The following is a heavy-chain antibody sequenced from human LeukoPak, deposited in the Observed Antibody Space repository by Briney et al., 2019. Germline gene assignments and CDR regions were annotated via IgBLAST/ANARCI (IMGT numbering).Heavy chain of an antibody. Sequence: GASVKVSCKASGYTFTSCGISWVRQAPGQGLEWMGWISAYNGNTNYEQKVQGRVTMTTDTSTSTAYMELRSLRSDDTAVYYCAREETHHVYYGMDVWGQGTMVTVSS. D-gene: IGHD1-14*01. J-gene: IGHJ6*02. CDR3: AREETHHVYYGMDV. CDR1: GYTFTSCG. V-gene: IGHV1-18*01. CDR2: ISAYNGNT.